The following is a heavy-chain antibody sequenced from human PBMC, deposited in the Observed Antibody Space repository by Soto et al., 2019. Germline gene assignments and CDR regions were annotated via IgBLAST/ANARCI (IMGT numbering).Heavy chain of an antibody. CDR3: ARGRAEFDA. V-gene: IGHV4-34*01. D-gene: IGHD6-19*01. CDR2: INHSGNT. Sequence: SETLSLTCAVYGASLSDNYCNWLRQPPGKGLEWIGEINHSGNTNYNPSLRSRVTISIDKSKNQLSLNLRSVSAADTAVYYCARGRAEFDAWGQGTPVTVSS. J-gene: IGHJ5*02. CDR1: GASLSDNY.